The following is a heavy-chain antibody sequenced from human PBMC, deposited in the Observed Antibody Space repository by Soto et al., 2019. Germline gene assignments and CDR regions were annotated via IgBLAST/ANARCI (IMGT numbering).Heavy chain of an antibody. CDR3: ARESGTYYRMMIA. CDR1: GFTFSSYA. D-gene: IGHD1-1*01. V-gene: IGHV3-30-3*01. Sequence: QVQLVESGGGVVQPGRSLRLSCAASGFTFSSYAMHWVRQAPGKGLEWVAVISYDGSNKYYADSVKGRFTISRDNSKNTLDQQMNSLRAEDTAGYYCARESGTYYRMMIAWRQGTLVTVSS. J-gene: IGHJ5*02. CDR2: ISYDGSNK.